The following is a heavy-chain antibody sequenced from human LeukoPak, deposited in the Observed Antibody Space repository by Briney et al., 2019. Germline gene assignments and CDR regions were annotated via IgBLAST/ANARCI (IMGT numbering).Heavy chain of an antibody. V-gene: IGHV1-2*04. D-gene: IGHD3-22*01. J-gene: IGHJ6*02. CDR2: INPNSGGT. Sequence: ASVKVSCKASGYTFTGYYMHWVRQAPGQGLEWMGWINPNSGGTNYAQKFQGWVTMTRDTSISTAYMELSRLRSDDTAVYYCARAGYYYDSRGYYYPNYYYYGMDVWGQGTTVTVSS. CDR3: ARAGYYYDSRGYYYPNYYYYGMDV. CDR1: GYTFTGYY.